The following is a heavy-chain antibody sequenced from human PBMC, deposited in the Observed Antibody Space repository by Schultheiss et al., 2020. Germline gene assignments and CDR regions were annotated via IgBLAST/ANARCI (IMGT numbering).Heavy chain of an antibody. Sequence: GGSLRLSCAASGFTVSSNYMSLVRQAPGKGLEWVSVIYSGGSTYYADSVKGRFTISRDNSKNTLYLQMNSLRAEDTAVYYCATTYGSGSYDYYYGMDVWGQGTTVTVSS. CDR3: ATTYGSGSYDYYYGMDV. J-gene: IGHJ6*02. CDR1: GFTVSSNY. V-gene: IGHV3-66*02. D-gene: IGHD3-10*01. CDR2: IYSGGST.